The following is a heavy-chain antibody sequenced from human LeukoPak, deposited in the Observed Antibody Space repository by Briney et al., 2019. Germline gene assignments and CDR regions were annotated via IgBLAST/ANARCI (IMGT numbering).Heavy chain of an antibody. V-gene: IGHV3-23*01. CDR1: GFTFSSYP. Sequence: GGSLRLSRAASGFTFSSYPMSWVRQAPGKGLQWVSAISNGGGSAYYADSVKGRFTISRDNSKSTLYLQMNSLRAEDTAIYYCAARPRMPPRFDYWGQGTLVTVSS. CDR3: AARPRMPPRFDY. CDR2: ISNGGGSA. D-gene: IGHD1-14*01. J-gene: IGHJ4*02.